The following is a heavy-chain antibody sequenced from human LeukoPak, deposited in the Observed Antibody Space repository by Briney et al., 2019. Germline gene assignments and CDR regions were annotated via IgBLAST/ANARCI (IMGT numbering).Heavy chain of an antibody. CDR2: INPNSGGT. CDR3: ARGGGNFGWDYYYMDV. CDR1: GNTFTGYY. Sequence: GASVKVSCKASGNTFTGYYMHWVRQAPGQGLEWMGWINPNSGGTNYAQKFQGRVTMTRDTSISTAYMELSRLRSDDTAVYYCARGGGNFGWDYYYMDVWGKGTTVTVSS. V-gene: IGHV1-2*02. J-gene: IGHJ6*03. D-gene: IGHD4-23*01.